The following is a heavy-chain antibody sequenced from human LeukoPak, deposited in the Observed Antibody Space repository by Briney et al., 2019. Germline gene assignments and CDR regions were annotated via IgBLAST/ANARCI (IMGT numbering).Heavy chain of an antibody. Sequence: GGSLRLSCAASGSTFSSYWMSWVRQAPGKGLEWVANIKQDGSEKYYVDSVKGRFTISRDNAKNSLYLQMNSLRAEDTAVYYCAREELLGAYYYYGMDVWGQGTTVTVSS. V-gene: IGHV3-7*01. CDR1: GSTFSSYW. D-gene: IGHD1-26*01. CDR3: AREELLGAYYYYGMDV. J-gene: IGHJ6*02. CDR2: IKQDGSEK.